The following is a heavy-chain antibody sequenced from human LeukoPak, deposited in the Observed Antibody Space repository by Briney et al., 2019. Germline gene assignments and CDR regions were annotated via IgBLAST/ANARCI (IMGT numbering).Heavy chain of an antibody. V-gene: IGHV3-23*01. J-gene: IGHJ4*02. CDR1: GFTFSSYA. D-gene: IGHD5-12*01. CDR2: ISGSGGST. CDR3: ARDLGYDDH. Sequence: GGSLRLSCAASGFTFSSYAMSWVRQAPGEGLEWVSAISGSGGSTYYADSVKGRFTISRDNAKNSLYLQMNSLRAEDTAVYYCARDLGYDDHWGQGTLVTVSS.